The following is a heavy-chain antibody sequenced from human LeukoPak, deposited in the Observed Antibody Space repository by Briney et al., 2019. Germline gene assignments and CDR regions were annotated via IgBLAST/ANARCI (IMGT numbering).Heavy chain of an antibody. CDR2: IYYSGST. CDR3: ARVGGEVVPAASWFDP. CDR1: GGSISSYY. V-gene: IGHV4-59*12. D-gene: IGHD2-2*01. Sequence: SETLSLTCTVSGGSISSYYWSWIRQPPGKGLEWIGSIYYSGSTYYNPSLKSRVTISVDTSKNQFSLKLSSVTAADTAVYYCARVGGEVVPAASWFDPWGQGTLVTVSS. J-gene: IGHJ5*02.